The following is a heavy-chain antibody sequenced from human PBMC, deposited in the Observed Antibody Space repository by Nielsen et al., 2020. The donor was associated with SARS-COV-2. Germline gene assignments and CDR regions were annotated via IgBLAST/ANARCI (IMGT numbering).Heavy chain of an antibody. J-gene: IGHJ4*02. V-gene: IGHV3-9*01. Sequence: SLKISCAASGFTFDDYAMHWVRQAPGKGLEWVSGISWNSGSIGYADSVKGRFTISRDNAKNSLYLQMNSLRAEDTALYYCAKDMGDGYNYEYFDYWGLGTLVTVSS. CDR1: GFTFDDYA. CDR3: AKDMGDGYNYEYFDY. D-gene: IGHD5-24*01. CDR2: ISWNSGSI.